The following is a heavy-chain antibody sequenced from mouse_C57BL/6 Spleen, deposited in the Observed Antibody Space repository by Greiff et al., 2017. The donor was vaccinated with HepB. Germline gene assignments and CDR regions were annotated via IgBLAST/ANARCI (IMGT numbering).Heavy chain of an antibody. J-gene: IGHJ3*01. Sequence: QVQLQQPGAELVKPGASVKLSCKASGYTFTSYWMHWVKQRPGQGLEWIGMIHPNSGSTNYYEKFKSKATLTVDKSSSTAYMQLSSLTSEDSAVYYCARGPIYYDYDVPFAYWGQGTLVTVSA. CDR3: ARGPIYYDYDVPFAY. CDR2: IHPNSGST. CDR1: GYTFTSYW. D-gene: IGHD2-4*01. V-gene: IGHV1-64*01.